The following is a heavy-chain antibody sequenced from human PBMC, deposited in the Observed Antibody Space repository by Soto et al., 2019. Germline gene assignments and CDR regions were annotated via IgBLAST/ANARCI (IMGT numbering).Heavy chain of an antibody. CDR2: INYDGSEE. Sequence: EVQVVESGGGLVQPGGSLRLSCAGSGFTFSDYWMSWARQAPGKGLEWVANINYDGSEEYYVYSVRGRCTIARDNAMNSLHLQMNSLRADDTAVYYWARFASGKSASTWGQGTLVTVSS. CDR3: ARFASGKSAST. CDR1: GFTFSDYW. D-gene: IGHD5-12*01. J-gene: IGHJ5*02. V-gene: IGHV3-7*05.